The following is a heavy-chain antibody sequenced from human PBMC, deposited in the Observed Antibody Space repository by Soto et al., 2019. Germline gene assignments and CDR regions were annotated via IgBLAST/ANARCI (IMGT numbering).Heavy chain of an antibody. D-gene: IGHD6-13*01. CDR1: GFTFSSYA. J-gene: IGHJ6*02. V-gene: IGHV3-23*01. CDR2: ICGSGGST. CDR3: AKDHSSSWLFYGMDV. Sequence: GGSLRLSCAASGFTFSSYAMSWVRQAPGKGLEWVSAICGSGGSTYYADSVKGRFTISRDNSKNTLYLQMNSLRAEDTAVYYCAKDHSSSWLFYGMDVWGQGTTVTVSS.